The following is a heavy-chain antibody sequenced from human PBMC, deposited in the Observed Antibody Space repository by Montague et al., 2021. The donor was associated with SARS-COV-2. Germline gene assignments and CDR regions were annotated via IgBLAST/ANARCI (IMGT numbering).Heavy chain of an antibody. CDR3: ARGGGHSADYYYYGMDV. J-gene: IGHJ6*02. CDR2: INHSGTA. CDR1: GGSFSVYY. D-gene: IGHD2-21*01. V-gene: IGHV4-34*01. Sequence: SETLSLTCAVYGGSFSVYYWSWLRQSPRSGLEWIAEINHSGTANYNPSLKSRVSISVDTSKNQFTLKLTSVTAADTAMYHCARGGGHSADYYYYGMDVWGQGTTVTVSS.